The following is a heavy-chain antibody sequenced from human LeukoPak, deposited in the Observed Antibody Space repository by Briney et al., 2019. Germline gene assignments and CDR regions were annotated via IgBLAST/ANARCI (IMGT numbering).Heavy chain of an antibody. Sequence: SETLSLTCTVSGGSISSSSYYWGGIRQPPGKGLEWIGEINHSGSTNYNPSLKSRVTISVDTSKNQFSLKLSSVTAADTAVYYCARGRRPRWVNVVVTANWFDPWGQGTLVTVSS. D-gene: IGHD2-21*02. J-gene: IGHJ5*02. CDR2: INHSGST. CDR3: ARGRRPRWVNVVVTANWFDP. V-gene: IGHV4-39*07. CDR1: GGSISSSSYY.